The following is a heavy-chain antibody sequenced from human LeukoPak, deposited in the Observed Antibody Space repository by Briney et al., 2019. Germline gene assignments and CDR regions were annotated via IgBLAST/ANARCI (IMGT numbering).Heavy chain of an antibody. CDR2: ISGSGGST. CDR3: AKDHCGGDCYVPGY. V-gene: IGHV3-23*01. D-gene: IGHD2-21*02. CDR1: GFTFSSYA. J-gene: IGHJ4*02. Sequence: GGSLRLSCAASGFTFSSYAMSWVRQAPGKGLEWVSAISGSGGSTYYADSMKGRFTISRDNSKNTLYLQMNSLRAEDTAVYYCAKDHCGGDCYVPGYWGQGTLVTVSS.